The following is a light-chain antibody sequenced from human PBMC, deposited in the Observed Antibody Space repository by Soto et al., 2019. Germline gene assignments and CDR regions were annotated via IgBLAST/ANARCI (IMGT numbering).Light chain of an antibody. CDR1: QTIITS. CDR3: QQTYATPPT. J-gene: IGKJ1*01. Sequence: DIQMTHSPSSLSSSVGDRVILTCRSSQTIITSLNCYQQKPGKAPKLLIYAASTLHSGVPSRFSGRGSGTDFPLSLSNLQPEDFATYFCQQTYATPPTFGQGTKVEL. V-gene: IGKV1-39*01. CDR2: AAS.